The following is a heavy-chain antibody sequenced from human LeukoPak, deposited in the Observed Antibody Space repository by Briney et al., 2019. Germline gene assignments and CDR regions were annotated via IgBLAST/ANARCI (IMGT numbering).Heavy chain of an antibody. CDR2: IYYSGST. CDR1: GGSISSHY. Sequence: SETLSLTCTVSGGSISSHYWSWIRQPPGKGLEWIGYIYYSGSTNYNPSLKSRVTISVDTSKNQFSLKLSSVTAADTAVYYCARDPGAYYDSSGYLNWFDPWGQGTLVTVSS. V-gene: IGHV4-59*11. CDR3: ARDPGAYYDSSGYLNWFDP. J-gene: IGHJ5*02. D-gene: IGHD3-22*01.